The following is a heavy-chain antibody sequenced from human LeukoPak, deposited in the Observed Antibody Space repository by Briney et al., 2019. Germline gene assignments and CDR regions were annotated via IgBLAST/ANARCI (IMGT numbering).Heavy chain of an antibody. V-gene: IGHV1-69*13. Sequence: GASVKVSCKASGGTFSSYAISWVRQAPGHWLEWMGGIIPIFGTANYAQKFQGRVTITADESTSTAYMELSSLRSEDTAVYYCARDQDTILSVNWFDPWGQGTLVTVSS. CDR1: GGTFSSYA. D-gene: IGHD3-9*01. J-gene: IGHJ5*02. CDR3: ARDQDTILSVNWFDP. CDR2: IIPIFGTA.